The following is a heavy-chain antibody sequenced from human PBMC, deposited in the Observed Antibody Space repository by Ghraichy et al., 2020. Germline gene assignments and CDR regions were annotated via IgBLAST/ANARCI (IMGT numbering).Heavy chain of an antibody. CDR1: GASISSYS. V-gene: IGHV4-59*01. J-gene: IGHJ6*02. CDR3: ARGGVPAADHYYGMDV. CDR2: ISYAGYT. D-gene: IGHD2-2*01. Sequence: SETLSLTCTVSGASISSYSWSWIRQPPTKGLEWIGYISYAGYTDYNPSLKSRVTISADTSKNQFSLNLSSVTAADTAVYYCARGGVPAADHYYGMDVWGQGTTVTVSS.